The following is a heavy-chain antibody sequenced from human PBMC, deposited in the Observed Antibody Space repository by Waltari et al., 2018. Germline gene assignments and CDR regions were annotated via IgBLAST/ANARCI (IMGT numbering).Heavy chain of an antibody. V-gene: IGHV4-39*01. Sequence: QLQLQESGTGLVKPSETLSLTCPVSGDPISSNMYYWGWIRQPPGKGLEWIGSVYYSGYTYYNPSLKSRITIAADTSRNQFSLRLSSVTAADTAVYYCARQRGKSGWSDRYYFDYWGQGTLVTVSS. CDR2: VYYSGYT. CDR3: ARQRGKSGWSDRYYFDY. D-gene: IGHD6-19*01. J-gene: IGHJ4*02. CDR1: GDPISSNMYY.